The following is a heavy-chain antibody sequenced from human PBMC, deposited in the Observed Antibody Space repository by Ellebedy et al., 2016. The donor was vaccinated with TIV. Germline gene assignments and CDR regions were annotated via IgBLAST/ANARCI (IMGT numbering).Heavy chain of an antibody. CDR3: ARFDYDSSGYYYRDY. J-gene: IGHJ4*02. D-gene: IGHD3-22*01. CDR1: GGSISSSNW. V-gene: IGHV4-4*02. Sequence: MPSETLSLTCAVSGGSISSSNWWSWVRQPPGKGLEWIGEIYHSGSTNYNPSLKSRVTISVDTSKNQYSLKLSSVTAADTAVYYCARFDYDSSGYYYRDYWGQGTLVTVSS. CDR2: IYHSGST.